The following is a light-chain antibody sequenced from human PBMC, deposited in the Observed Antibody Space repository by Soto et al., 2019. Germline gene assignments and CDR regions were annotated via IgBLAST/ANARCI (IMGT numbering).Light chain of an antibody. J-gene: IGLJ2*01. Sequence: QSVLTXAPXXXXXXGQRVTISCSGXXSNIGTNTVSWYQQLPGTAPKLLIYRNSQRPSGVPDRFSGSKSGTSASLAISGLQSEDEADYYCAAWDDSMNGHVVFGGGTKLTVL. V-gene: IGLV1-44*01. CDR2: RNS. CDR3: AAWDDSMNGHVV. CDR1: XSNIGTNT.